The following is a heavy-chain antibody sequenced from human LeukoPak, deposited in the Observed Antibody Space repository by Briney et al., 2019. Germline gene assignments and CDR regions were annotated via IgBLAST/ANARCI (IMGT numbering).Heavy chain of an antibody. Sequence: PSETLSLTCAVYGGSFSGYYWSWIRQPPGKGLERIGEINHSGSTNYNPSLKSRVTISVDTSKNQFSLKLSSVTAADTAVYYCARVPTTVTYDTGDYWGQGTLVTVSS. D-gene: IGHD4-17*01. J-gene: IGHJ4*02. CDR3: ARVPTTVTYDTGDY. CDR2: INHSGST. CDR1: GGSFSGYY. V-gene: IGHV4-34*01.